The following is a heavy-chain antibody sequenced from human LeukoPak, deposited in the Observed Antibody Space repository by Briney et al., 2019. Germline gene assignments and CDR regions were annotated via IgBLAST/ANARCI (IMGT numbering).Heavy chain of an antibody. D-gene: IGHD3-10*01. V-gene: IGHV3-11*04. J-gene: IGHJ4*02. CDR1: GFTFSDYY. Sequence: GGSLRLSCAASGFTFSDYYMSWIRQAPGKGLEWVSYISSSGSTIYYADSVKGRFTISRENAKNSLYLQMNSLRAEDTAVYYCARDLPFGEFGFDYWGQGTLVTVSS. CDR2: ISSSGSTI. CDR3: ARDLPFGEFGFDY.